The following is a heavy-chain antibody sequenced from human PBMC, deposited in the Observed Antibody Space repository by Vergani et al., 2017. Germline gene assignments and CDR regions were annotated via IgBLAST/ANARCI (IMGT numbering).Heavy chain of an antibody. CDR1: GDSFRSNKW. CDR3: ARDPKSYCSGGSCFSVGGAFDI. D-gene: IGHD2-15*01. J-gene: IGHJ3*02. Sequence: VQLQESGPGLVKPPGTLSLTCAVSGDSFRSNKWWTWVRQSPGKTLEWIGEISHSGSTNYNPSLKGRVTLSLDTSKNQFSLRLSSVTAADTAVYYCARDPKSYCSGGSCFSVGGAFDIWGRGTTVTVSS. CDR2: ISHSGST. V-gene: IGHV4-4*03.